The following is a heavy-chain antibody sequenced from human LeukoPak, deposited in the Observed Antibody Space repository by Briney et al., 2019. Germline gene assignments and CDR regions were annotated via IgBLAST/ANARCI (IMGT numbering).Heavy chain of an antibody. CDR3: ARDRSGSYYRDDAFDI. D-gene: IGHD1-26*01. J-gene: IGHJ3*02. Sequence: PGGSLRLSCAASGFTFSTYSMNWVRQAPGKGLEWVSYISSSSTYIYYADSVKGRFTISRDNAKNSLYLQMNSLRAEDTAVYYCARDRSGSYYRDDAFDIWGQGTMVTVSS. V-gene: IGHV3-21*01. CDR1: GFTFSTYS. CDR2: ISSSSTYI.